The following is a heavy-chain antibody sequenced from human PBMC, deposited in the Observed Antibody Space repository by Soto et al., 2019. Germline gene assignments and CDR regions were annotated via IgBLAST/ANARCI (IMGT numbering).Heavy chain of an antibody. J-gene: IGHJ4*02. CDR2: INSDGSST. CDR3: VRQYSSSRYFDY. V-gene: IGHV3-74*01. CDR1: GFTFSSYW. Sequence: EVQLVESGGGLVQPGGSLRLSCTASGFTFSSYWMHWVRQAPGKGLVWVSRINSDGSSTSYADSVKGRFTISRDNAKNTLYLQMNSLRAEDTAVYYCVRQYSSSRYFDYWGQGTLVTVSS. D-gene: IGHD6-13*01.